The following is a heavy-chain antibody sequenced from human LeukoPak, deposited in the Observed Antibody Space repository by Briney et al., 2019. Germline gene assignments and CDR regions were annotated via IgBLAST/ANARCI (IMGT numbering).Heavy chain of an antibody. CDR3: ASTFCGGDCSFDY. D-gene: IGHD2-21*02. Sequence: PSQTLSLTCTVSGGSISSGGYYWSWIRQHPGKGLEWIGYIYYSGTTYYNPSLKSRVIMSVDTSKSQFSLKLSSVTAADTAVYYCASTFCGGDCSFDYWGQGTLVTVSS. J-gene: IGHJ4*02. V-gene: IGHV4-31*03. CDR2: IYYSGTT. CDR1: GGSISSGGYY.